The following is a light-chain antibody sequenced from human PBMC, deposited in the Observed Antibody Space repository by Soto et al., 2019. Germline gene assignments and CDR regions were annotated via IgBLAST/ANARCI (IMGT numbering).Light chain of an antibody. J-gene: IGKJ4*01. CDR1: QTVLYSSNNKNY. CDR2: WAS. Sequence: DIVMTQSPDSLAMSLGERATINCKSSQTVLYSSNNKNYLAWYQQKPGQPPKLLIYWASTRESVVPDRFSGRGSGTDFTLTISSLQAEDVAVYYCQQYYSSPLTFGGGTKVEIK. V-gene: IGKV4-1*01. CDR3: QQYYSSPLT.